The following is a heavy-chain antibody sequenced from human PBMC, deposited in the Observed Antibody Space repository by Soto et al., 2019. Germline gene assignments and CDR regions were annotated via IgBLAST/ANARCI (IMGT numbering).Heavy chain of an antibody. V-gene: IGHV1-69*04. CDR3: ATSYGSGYRAFDY. CDR1: GDTFNFYS. Sequence: QVQLVQSGAEVKGPGSSVKVSCKASGDTFNFYSINWVRQAPGLGLEWMGRVNPILSMSNFAQRFQGRVTMTADKSTSTAYMELSGLRSEDTAIYYCATSYGSGYRAFDYWGQGVLVTVSS. J-gene: IGHJ4*02. D-gene: IGHD3-10*01. CDR2: VNPILSMS.